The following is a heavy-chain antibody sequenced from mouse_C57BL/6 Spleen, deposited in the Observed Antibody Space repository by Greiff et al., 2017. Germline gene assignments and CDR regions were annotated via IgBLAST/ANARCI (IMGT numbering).Heavy chain of an antibody. J-gene: IGHJ3*01. CDR3: AIDWYYGTPFAY. Sequence: VKLQQPGAELVKPGASVKVSCKASGYTFTSYWMHWVKQRPGQGLEWIGRIHPSDSDTNYNQKFKGKATLTVDKSSSTAYMQLSSLTSEDSAVYYCAIDWYYGTPFAYWGQGTLVTVSA. V-gene: IGHV1-74*01. CDR2: IHPSDSDT. D-gene: IGHD1-1*01. CDR1: GYTFTSYW.